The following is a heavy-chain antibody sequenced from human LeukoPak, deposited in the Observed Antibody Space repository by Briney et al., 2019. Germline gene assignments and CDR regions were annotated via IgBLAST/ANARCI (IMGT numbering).Heavy chain of an antibody. V-gene: IGHV4-61*02. D-gene: IGHD6-6*01. Sequence: SETLSLTCTVSSGSISSGSYYWSWIRQPAGKGLEWIGRMYTRGSTNYNPSLKSRVTISVDTSKNQFSLKLSSVTAADTAVYYCARGASSSSAIGYYYYYMDVWGKGTTVTVSS. J-gene: IGHJ6*03. CDR2: MYTRGST. CDR1: SGSISSGSYY. CDR3: ARGASSSSAIGYYYYYMDV.